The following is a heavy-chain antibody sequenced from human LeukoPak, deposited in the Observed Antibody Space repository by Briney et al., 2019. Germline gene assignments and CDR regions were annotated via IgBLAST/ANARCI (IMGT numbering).Heavy chain of an antibody. J-gene: IGHJ6*02. CDR3: ARSVVARRRSGMDV. V-gene: IGHV1-8*01. D-gene: IGHD2-21*01. CDR2: MNPNSGNT. Sequence: ASVKVSCKASGYTFTSYDINWVRQATGQGLEWMGWMNPNSGNTGYAQKFQGRVTMTRNTSINTAYMELSSLRSEDTAVYYCARSVVARRRSGMDVWGQGPTVTVSS. CDR1: GYTFTSYD.